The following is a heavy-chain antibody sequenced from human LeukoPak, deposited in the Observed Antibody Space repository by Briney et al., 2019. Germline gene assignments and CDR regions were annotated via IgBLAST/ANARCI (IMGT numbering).Heavy chain of an antibody. CDR2: ISSSSSYI. D-gene: IGHD2-2*02. Sequence: GGSLRLSCAASGSTFSSYSMNWVRQAPGKGLEWVSSISSSSSYIYYADSVKGRFTISRDNAKNSLYLQMNSLRAEDTAVYHCARDAVLVPAAIGFDYWGQGTLVTVSS. CDR3: ARDAVLVPAAIGFDY. CDR1: GSTFSSYS. J-gene: IGHJ4*02. V-gene: IGHV3-21*01.